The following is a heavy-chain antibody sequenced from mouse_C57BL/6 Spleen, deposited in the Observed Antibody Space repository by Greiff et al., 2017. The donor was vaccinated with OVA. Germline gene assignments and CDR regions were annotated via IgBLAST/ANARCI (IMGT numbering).Heavy chain of an antibody. CDR1: GYTFTDYE. CDR2: IDPETGGT. CDR3: ARSVITTVVAYYFDY. J-gene: IGHJ2*01. D-gene: IGHD1-1*01. V-gene: IGHV1-15*01. Sequence: VQLQQSGAELVRPGASVTLSCKASGYTFTDYEMHWVKQTPVHGLEWIGAIDPETGGTAYNQKFKGKAILTADKSSSTAYMELRSLTSEDSAVYYCARSVITTVVAYYFDYWGQGTTLTVSS.